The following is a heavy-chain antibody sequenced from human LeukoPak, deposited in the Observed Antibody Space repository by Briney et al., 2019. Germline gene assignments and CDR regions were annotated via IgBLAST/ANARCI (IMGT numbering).Heavy chain of an antibody. D-gene: IGHD5-18*01. CDR3: ARSLGAMATTEFDY. V-gene: IGHV3-21*01. Sequence: PGGSLRLSCAASGFTFSSYSMNWVRQAPGKGLEWVSSISSSSSYIYYADSVKGRFTISRDNAKNSLYLQMHSLRAEDTAVYYCARSLGAMATTEFDYWGQGTLVTVSS. J-gene: IGHJ4*02. CDR1: GFTFSSYS. CDR2: ISSSSSYI.